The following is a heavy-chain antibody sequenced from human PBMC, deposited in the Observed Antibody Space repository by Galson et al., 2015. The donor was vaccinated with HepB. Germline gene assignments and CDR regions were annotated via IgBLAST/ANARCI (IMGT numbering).Heavy chain of an antibody. D-gene: IGHD1-26*01. CDR3: LRQVGLTRDFGY. Sequence: SETLSLTCTVSGDSITSAHWWGWVRQPPGKGLEWIGEIDYSGGTNYNPSLKSRLTMSIDKSKNQLSLNLNSVTAADTAVYYCLRQVGLTRDFGYWGQGILVTVSS. J-gene: IGHJ4*02. V-gene: IGHV4-4*02. CDR1: GDSITSAHW. CDR2: IDYSGGT.